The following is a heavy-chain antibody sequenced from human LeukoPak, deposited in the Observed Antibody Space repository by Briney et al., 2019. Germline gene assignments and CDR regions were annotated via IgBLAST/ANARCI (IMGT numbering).Heavy chain of an antibody. D-gene: IGHD3-22*01. V-gene: IGHV3-30*02. J-gene: IGHJ4*02. CDR1: GFTFSSYG. Sequence: PGGSLRLSCAASGFTFSSYGMHWVRQAPGKGLEWVAFIRYDGSNKYYADSVKGRFTISRDNSKNTLYLQMNSLRAEDTAVYYCAKDGSSGFRYWGQGTLVTVSS. CDR3: AKDGSSGFRY. CDR2: IRYDGSNK.